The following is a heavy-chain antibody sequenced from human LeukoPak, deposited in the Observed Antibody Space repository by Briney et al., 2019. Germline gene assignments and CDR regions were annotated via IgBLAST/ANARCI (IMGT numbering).Heavy chain of an antibody. CDR1: GFTFSSYG. Sequence: GGSLRLSCTASGFTFSSYGMHWVCQAPGKGLEWVAVISYDGSNKDYADSVKGRFTISRDNSRTTLYLQMNSLRVEDTAVYYCAKTPCGGDCHSEVDYWGQGTLVTVSS. J-gene: IGHJ4*02. CDR2: ISYDGSNK. CDR3: AKTPCGGDCHSEVDY. V-gene: IGHV3-30*18. D-gene: IGHD2-21*02.